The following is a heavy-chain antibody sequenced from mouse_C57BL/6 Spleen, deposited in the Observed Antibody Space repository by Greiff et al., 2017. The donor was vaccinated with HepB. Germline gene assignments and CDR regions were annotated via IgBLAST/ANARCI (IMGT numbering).Heavy chain of an antibody. CDR1: GYAFSSYW. D-gene: IGHD1-1*01. Sequence: VQLQQSGAELVKPGASVKISCKASGYAFSSYWMNWVKQRPGKGLEWIGQIYPGDGDTNYNGKFKGKATLTADKSSSTAYMQLSSLTSEDSAVYICARRYYGSSYGFAYWGQGTLVTVSA. J-gene: IGHJ3*01. CDR2: IYPGDGDT. CDR3: ARRYYGSSYGFAY. V-gene: IGHV1-80*01.